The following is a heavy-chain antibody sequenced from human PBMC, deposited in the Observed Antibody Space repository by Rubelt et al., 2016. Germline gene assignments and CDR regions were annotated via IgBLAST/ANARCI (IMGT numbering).Heavy chain of an antibody. CDR2: IHSGGTT. D-gene: IGHD2-21*01. J-gene: IGHJ4*02. CDR3: AGADYSKGFFDY. Sequence: EVQLVESGGGLIQPGGSRRLSCAASGFTVGSNYMNWVRQAPGKGLEWVSVIHSGGTTSYADSVRGRFTTSRDNSKNTLYLQMNSLRAEDTAVYYCAGADYSKGFFDYWGQGTLVAVSS. CDR1: GFTVGSNY. V-gene: IGHV3-53*01.